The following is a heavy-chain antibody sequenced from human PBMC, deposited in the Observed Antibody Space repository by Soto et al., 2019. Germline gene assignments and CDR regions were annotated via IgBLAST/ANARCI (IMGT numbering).Heavy chain of an antibody. CDR2: IGTAGDT. Sequence: PGGSLRLSCAASGFTFSSYDMHWVRQATGKGLEWVSAIGTAGDTYYPGSVKGRFTISRENAKNSLYLQMNSLRAGDTAVYYCARDYWGYGDYYGMDVWGQGTTVTVSS. CDR3: ARDYWGYGDYYGMDV. V-gene: IGHV3-13*01. D-gene: IGHD4-17*01. J-gene: IGHJ6*02. CDR1: GFTFSSYD.